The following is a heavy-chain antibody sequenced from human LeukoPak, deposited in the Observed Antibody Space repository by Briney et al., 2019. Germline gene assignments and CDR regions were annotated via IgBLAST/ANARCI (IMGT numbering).Heavy chain of an antibody. CDR1: GFTFDDYA. CDR2: ISWNSGSI. Sequence: GGSLRLSCAASGFTFDDYAMHWVRQAPGKGLEWVSGISWNSGSIGYADSVKGRFTNSRDNAKNSLYLQMNSLRAEDTALYYRAQGGYWGQGTLVTVSS. V-gene: IGHV3-9*01. J-gene: IGHJ4*02. CDR3: AQGGY.